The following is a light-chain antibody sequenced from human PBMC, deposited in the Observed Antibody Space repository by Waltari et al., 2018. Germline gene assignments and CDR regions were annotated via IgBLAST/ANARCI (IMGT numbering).Light chain of an antibody. CDR3: CSYAGSSAYV. CDR1: SRDVGGYNF. J-gene: IGLJ1*01. Sequence: QSPLTQPAPVPGPPGQSITISCTGTSRDVGGYNFSCWYQQHPGKAPKLMIYEGSKRPSGVSNRFSGSKSGNTASLTISGLQAEDEADYYCCSYAGSSAYVFGTGTKVTVL. CDR2: EGS. V-gene: IGLV2-23*01.